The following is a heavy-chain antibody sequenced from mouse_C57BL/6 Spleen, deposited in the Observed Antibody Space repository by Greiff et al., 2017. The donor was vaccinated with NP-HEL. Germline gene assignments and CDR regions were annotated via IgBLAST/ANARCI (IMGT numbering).Heavy chain of an antibody. CDR3: ARSAVYDGYLAWFAY. Sequence: VQLQQPGAELVKPGASVKLSCKASGYTFTSYWMHWVKQRPGQGLEWIGMIHPNSGSTNYNEKFKSKATLTVDKSSSTAYMQLSSLTSEDSAVYYCARSAVYDGYLAWFAYWGQGTLVTVSA. J-gene: IGHJ3*01. CDR1: GYTFTSYW. CDR2: IHPNSGST. V-gene: IGHV1-64*01. D-gene: IGHD2-3*01.